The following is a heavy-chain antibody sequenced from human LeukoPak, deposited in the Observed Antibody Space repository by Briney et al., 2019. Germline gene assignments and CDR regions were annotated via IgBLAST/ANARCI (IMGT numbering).Heavy chain of an antibody. CDR2: ISTSSSYI. Sequence: GGSLRLSCAASGFTFSNHNMNWVRQAPGKGLEWVSSISTSSSYIYYADSVKGRFTISRDNAKNTLYLQMNSLRAEDTAVYYCARPGTMVRGVIITYWYFDLWGRGTLVTVSS. CDR3: ARPGTMVRGVIITYWYFDL. CDR1: GFTFSNHN. V-gene: IGHV3-21*01. J-gene: IGHJ2*01. D-gene: IGHD3-10*01.